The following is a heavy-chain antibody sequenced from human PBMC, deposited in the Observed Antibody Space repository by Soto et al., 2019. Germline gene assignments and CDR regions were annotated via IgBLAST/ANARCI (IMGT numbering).Heavy chain of an antibody. CDR1: GGSISSYY. CDR3: ARVADYGDYHGAFDI. CDR2: IYYSGST. D-gene: IGHD4-17*01. J-gene: IGHJ3*02. V-gene: IGHV4-59*01. Sequence: PSETLSLTCTVSGGSISSYYWSWIRQPPGKGLEWIGYIYYSGSTNYNPSLKSRVTISVDTSKNQFSLKLSSVTAADTAVYYCARVADYGDYHGAFDIWGQGTMVTVSS.